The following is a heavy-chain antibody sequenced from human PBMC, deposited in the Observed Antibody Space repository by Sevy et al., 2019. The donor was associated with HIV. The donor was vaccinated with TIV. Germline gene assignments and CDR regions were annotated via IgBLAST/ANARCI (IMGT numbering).Heavy chain of an antibody. CDR1: GGSISSYY. J-gene: IGHJ4*02. Sequence: SETLSLTCTVSGGSISSYYWSWIRQPPGKGLEWIGYIYYSGSTNYNPSLKSRVTISVDTSKNQFSLKLSSVTAADTAVYYCAREGSASNSAFDYWGQGTLVTVSS. CDR2: IYYSGST. D-gene: IGHD3-10*01. CDR3: AREGSASNSAFDY. V-gene: IGHV4-59*01.